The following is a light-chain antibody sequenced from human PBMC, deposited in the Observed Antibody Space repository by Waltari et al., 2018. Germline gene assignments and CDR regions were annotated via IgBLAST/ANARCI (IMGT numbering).Light chain of an antibody. CDR1: QSVSSR. J-gene: IGKJ1*01. CDR3: QQYGSFPWT. CDR2: MAS. V-gene: IGKV1-5*03. Sequence: DIQMAQSPSTLSASVGDRVTITCRASQSVSSRLAWYQQKPGKAPNLLIYMASALETGVPSRFSGSGSATEFTLTISGLQPDDFATYFCQQYGSFPWTFGQGTKVEIK.